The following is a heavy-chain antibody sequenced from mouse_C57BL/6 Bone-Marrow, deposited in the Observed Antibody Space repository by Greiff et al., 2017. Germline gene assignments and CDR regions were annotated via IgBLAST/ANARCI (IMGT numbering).Heavy chain of an antibody. CDR2: ISSGGSYT. V-gene: IGHV5-6*01. CDR1: GFTFTSYG. Sequence: EVKLVESGGDLVKPGGSLKLSCAASGFTFTSYGMSWVRQTPDKRLEWVATISSGGSYTYYPDSVKGRFTISRDNAKNTLYLHMSSLKSEDTAMYYCARWDTDPSYWGQGTTLTVSS. D-gene: IGHD1-1*01. CDR3: ARWDTDPSY. J-gene: IGHJ2*01.